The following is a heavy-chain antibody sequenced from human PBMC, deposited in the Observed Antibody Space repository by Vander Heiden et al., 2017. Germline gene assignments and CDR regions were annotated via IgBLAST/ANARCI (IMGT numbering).Heavy chain of an antibody. J-gene: IGHJ3*02. CDR2: ISSMSSYI. V-gene: IGHV3-21*01. CDR1: GFPVSSYR. CDR3: ARGGGDSDAFDI. D-gene: IGHD2-21*02. Sequence: EVQLVESGGGLVKPGGSLSLSCAASGFPVSSYRMNWVRQAPGKGLEWGSSISSMSSYINYADSLKGRFTIPRDNAKNSLYLQMNSLGAGDTAVYYCARGGGDSDAFDIWGQGTMVTVFS.